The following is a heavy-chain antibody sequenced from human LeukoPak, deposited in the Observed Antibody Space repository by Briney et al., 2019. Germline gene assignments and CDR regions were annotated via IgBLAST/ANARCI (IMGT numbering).Heavy chain of an antibody. CDR3: ARHTAMGSGYYFDY. V-gene: IGHV3-33*01. Sequence: GRSLRLSCAASGFTFSNYGTHWVRQAPGKGLEWVAGIWFDGSKKYYADSVKGRFTISRDNSKNTLYLEMYSLRAEDTAVYYCARHTAMGSGYYFDYWGQGTLVTVSS. D-gene: IGHD5-18*01. J-gene: IGHJ4*02. CDR1: GFTFSNYG. CDR2: IWFDGSKK.